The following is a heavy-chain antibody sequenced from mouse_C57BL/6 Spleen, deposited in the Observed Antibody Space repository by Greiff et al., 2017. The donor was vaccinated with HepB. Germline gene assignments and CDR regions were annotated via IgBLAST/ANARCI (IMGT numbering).Heavy chain of an antibody. V-gene: IGHV1-62-2*01. Sequence: VQLQQSGAELVKPGASVKLSCKASGYTFTEYTIHWVKQRSGQGLEWIGWFYPGSGSIKYNEKFKDKATLTAYKSSSTVYMELSRLTSEDSAVYFCARHEDVSYGSPYYFDDWGQGTTLTVSS. D-gene: IGHD1-1*01. CDR2: FYPGSGSI. J-gene: IGHJ2*01. CDR1: GYTFTEYT. CDR3: ARHEDVSYGSPYYFDD.